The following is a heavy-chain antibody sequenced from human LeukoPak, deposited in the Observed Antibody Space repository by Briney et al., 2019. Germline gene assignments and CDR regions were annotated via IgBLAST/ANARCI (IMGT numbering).Heavy chain of an antibody. CDR2: ISGSGGST. CDR1: RFTFDDYA. J-gene: IGHJ4*02. V-gene: IGHV3-23*01. Sequence: GGSLRLSCAASRFTFDDYAMSWVRQAPGKGLEWVSAISGSGGSTYYADSVKGRFTISRDNSKNTLYLQMNSLRAEDTAVYYCAKGRQITMIVVVTPFDYWGQGTLVTVSS. D-gene: IGHD3-22*01. CDR3: AKGRQITMIVVVTPFDY.